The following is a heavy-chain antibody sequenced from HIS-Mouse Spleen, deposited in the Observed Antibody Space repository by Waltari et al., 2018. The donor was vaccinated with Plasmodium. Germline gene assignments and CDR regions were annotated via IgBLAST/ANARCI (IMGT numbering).Heavy chain of an antibody. Sequence: EVQLVESGGGLIQPGGSLRLSCAASGFTVSSNYMSWVRQAPGKGRVWVSVIYSGGSTYYAESVKGRFTISRDNSKNTLYLQMNSLRAEDTAVYYCARGMKSSSSAFDIWGQGTMVTVSS. D-gene: IGHD6-6*01. CDR3: ARGMKSSSSAFDI. CDR2: IYSGGST. CDR1: GFTVSSNY. J-gene: IGHJ3*02. V-gene: IGHV3-53*01.